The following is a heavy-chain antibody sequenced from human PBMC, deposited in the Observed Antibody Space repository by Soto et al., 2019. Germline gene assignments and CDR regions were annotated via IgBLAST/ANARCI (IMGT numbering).Heavy chain of an antibody. CDR3: AREAGESSGYYHTYNWIDP. CDR2: ISAYNGNT. Sequence: ASVKVSCKASGYTFASYGISWVRQAPGQGLEWMGWISAYNGNTNYAQKLQGRVTMTTDTSTSTAYMELRSLRSDDTAVYYCAREAGESSGYYHTYNWIDPWGQGTLVTVAS. D-gene: IGHD3-22*01. CDR1: GYTFASYG. V-gene: IGHV1-18*01. J-gene: IGHJ5*02.